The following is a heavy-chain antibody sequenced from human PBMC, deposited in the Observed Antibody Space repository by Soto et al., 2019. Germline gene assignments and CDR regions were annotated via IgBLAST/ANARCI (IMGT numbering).Heavy chain of an antibody. D-gene: IGHD3-10*01. CDR1: GFSLTTGGVG. Sequence: QITLKESGPTLVKPTQTLTLTCTFSGFSLTTGGVGVGWIRQPPGKALEWLAILYWDDDKRYSPSLQSRLTSTKDTSKNQVVLTMTHIDPVDTGTYFCVDRPGYGSGSHFNPYGMYVWGQGTTVTVSS. V-gene: IGHV2-5*02. CDR2: LYWDDDK. J-gene: IGHJ6*02. CDR3: VDRPGYGSGSHFNPYGMYV.